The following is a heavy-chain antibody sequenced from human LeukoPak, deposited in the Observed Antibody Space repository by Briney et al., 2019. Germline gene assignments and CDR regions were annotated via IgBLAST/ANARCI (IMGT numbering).Heavy chain of an antibody. CDR3: ATSRNVGEHAFDI. V-gene: IGHV3-30*03. CDR2: ISYDGSNK. D-gene: IGHD3-10*02. CDR1: GFTFSSYS. Sequence: PGGSLRLSCAASGFTFSSYSMNWVRQAPGKGLEWVALISYDGSNKYYADSVKGRFTISRDNSKNTLYLQMNSLRAEDTVVYYCATSRNVGEHAFDIWGQGTMVTVSS. J-gene: IGHJ3*02.